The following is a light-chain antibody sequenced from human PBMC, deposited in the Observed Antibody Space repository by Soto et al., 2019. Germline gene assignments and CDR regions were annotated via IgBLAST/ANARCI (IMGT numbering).Light chain of an antibody. V-gene: IGLV1-40*01. Sequence: QSVLTQPPSVSGAPGQRVTISCTGSSSNIGAGYDVHWYQQLPGTVPKLLIYDNNNRPSGVPDRFSGSKSGTSASLAITGLQAEDEADYYCQSFDVSLSGGDWVFGGATKLTVL. CDR2: DNN. CDR3: QSFDVSLSGGDWV. J-gene: IGLJ3*02. CDR1: SSNIGAGYD.